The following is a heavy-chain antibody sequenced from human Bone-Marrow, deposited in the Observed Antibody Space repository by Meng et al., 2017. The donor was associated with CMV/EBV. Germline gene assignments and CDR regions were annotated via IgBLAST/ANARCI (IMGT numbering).Heavy chain of an antibody. CDR2: ISSSSSYI. CDR3: ARRGRIDY. Sequence: GESLKISCAASGFTFSNAWMSWVRQAPGKGLEWVSSISSSSSYIYYADSVKGRFTISRDNAKNSLHLQMNSLRAEDKAVYYCARRGRIDYWGQRTLVTVSS. D-gene: IGHD1-26*01. V-gene: IGHV3-21*01. J-gene: IGHJ4*02. CDR1: GFTFSNAW.